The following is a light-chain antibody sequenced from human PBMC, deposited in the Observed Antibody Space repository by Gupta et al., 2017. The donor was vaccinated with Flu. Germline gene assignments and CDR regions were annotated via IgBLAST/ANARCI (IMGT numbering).Light chain of an antibody. Sequence: QSALTQPASGSGSPGQSNTISCTGTSSDVGGYNLVPLYQQPPGKAPKLMIYDVNNRPAGVSTSFSGSKYGNTTSLPITGLQDEEETDYYCSSYTDTSTFYVFGTGTKVTVV. CDR2: DVN. J-gene: IGLJ1*01. V-gene: IGLV2-14*01. CDR1: SSDVGGYNL. CDR3: SSYTDTSTFYV.